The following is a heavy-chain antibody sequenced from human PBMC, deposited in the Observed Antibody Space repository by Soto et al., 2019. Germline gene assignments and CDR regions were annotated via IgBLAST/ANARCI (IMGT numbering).Heavy chain of an antibody. J-gene: IGHJ4*02. D-gene: IGHD6-13*01. CDR3: ARYRREAVAGYTLDN. V-gene: IGHV4-59*01. Sequence: SETLSLTCTVSGGSISSNYWTWIRQPPGKGLEWIGYVYNSGSTNYNPSLKSRVTISEDTSKSQFSLKVNSMTAADTAVYYCARYRREAVAGYTLDNWGQGMLVTVSS. CDR1: GGSISSNY. CDR2: VYNSGST.